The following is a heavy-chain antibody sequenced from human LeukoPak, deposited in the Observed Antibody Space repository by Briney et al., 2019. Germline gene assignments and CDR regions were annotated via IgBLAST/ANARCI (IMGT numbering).Heavy chain of an antibody. Sequence: SETLSLTCTVSGGSISRNYWSWIRQPPGKGLEWIGYIYYSGSTYYNPSLKSRVTISVDTSKNQFSLKLSSVTAADTAVYYCARQSGYSSGWYPYYFDYWGQGTLVTVSS. CDR3: ARQSGYSSGWYPYYFDY. V-gene: IGHV4-59*04. CDR2: IYYSGST. D-gene: IGHD6-19*01. CDR1: GGSISRNY. J-gene: IGHJ4*02.